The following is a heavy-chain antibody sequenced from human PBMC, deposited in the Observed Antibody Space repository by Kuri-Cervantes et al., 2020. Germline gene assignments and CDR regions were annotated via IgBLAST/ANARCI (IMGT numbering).Heavy chain of an antibody. CDR3: ARDLSYYGLWFDP. V-gene: IGHV3-9*01. Sequence: GGSLRLSCAASGFTFDDYAMHWVRQAPGKGLEWVSGISWNSGSIGYADSVKGRFTISRDNAKNSLYLQMDSLRAEDTAVYYCARDLSYYGLWFDPWGQGTLVTVSS. J-gene: IGHJ5*02. CDR2: ISWNSGSI. D-gene: IGHD1-26*01. CDR1: GFTFDDYA.